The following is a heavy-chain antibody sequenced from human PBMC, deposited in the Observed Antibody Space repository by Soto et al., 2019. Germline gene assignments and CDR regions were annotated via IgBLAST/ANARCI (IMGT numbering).Heavy chain of an antibody. J-gene: IGHJ5*02. CDR3: AKCVGRWNSWFDP. Sequence: EVQLLESGGGLIQPGGSLRLSCAASVFTFSSYTMTWVRQAPGKGLEWGSSITGSSGHMYYTDSVKGRFTISRDNSKNTLYLQMNSLAAEDTAVYYCAKCVGRWNSWFDPWGQGTLVTVSS. D-gene: IGHD1-1*01. V-gene: IGHV3-23*01. CDR2: ITGSSGHM. CDR1: VFTFSSYT.